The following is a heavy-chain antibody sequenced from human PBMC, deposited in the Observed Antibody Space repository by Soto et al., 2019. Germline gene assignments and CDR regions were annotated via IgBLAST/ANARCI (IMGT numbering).Heavy chain of an antibody. CDR1: GFTFSSYA. D-gene: IGHD3-22*01. CDR3: VRDYYDSSGYYGDIDY. CDR2: ISYDGSNK. J-gene: IGHJ4*02. V-gene: IGHV3-30-3*01. Sequence: GGSLRLSCAASGFTFSSYAMHWVRQAPGKGLEWVAVISYDGSNKYYADSVKGRFTISRDNSKNTLYLQMNSLRAEDTAVYYCVRDYYDSSGYYGDIDYWGQGTLVTVSS.